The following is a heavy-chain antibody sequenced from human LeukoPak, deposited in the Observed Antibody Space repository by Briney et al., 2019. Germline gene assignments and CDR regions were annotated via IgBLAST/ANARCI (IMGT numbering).Heavy chain of an antibody. Sequence: PGGSLRLSCAASGFTFSSYAMHWVRQAPGRGLEWVAVISFDGSNKYYADSVKGRFTISRDNSKNTLYLQMNSLRAEDTAVYYRARDRTAMVTFLDYWGQGTLVTVSS. CDR2: ISFDGSNK. D-gene: IGHD5-18*01. V-gene: IGHV3-30-3*01. J-gene: IGHJ4*02. CDR3: ARDRTAMVTFLDY. CDR1: GFTFSSYA.